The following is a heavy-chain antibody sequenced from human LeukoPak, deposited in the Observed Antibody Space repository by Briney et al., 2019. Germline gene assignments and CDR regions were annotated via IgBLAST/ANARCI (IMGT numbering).Heavy chain of an antibody. CDR3: ARDRSMLRGDFDY. CDR1: GFTFSSYS. J-gene: IGHJ4*02. Sequence: QTGGSLRLSCAASGFTFSSYSMNWVRQAPGKGLEWVSYISSSSSTIYYADSVKGRFTISRDNAKNSLYLQMNSLRAEDTAVYYCARDRSMLRGDFDYWGQGTLVTVSS. D-gene: IGHD3-16*01. CDR2: ISSSSSTI. V-gene: IGHV3-48*01.